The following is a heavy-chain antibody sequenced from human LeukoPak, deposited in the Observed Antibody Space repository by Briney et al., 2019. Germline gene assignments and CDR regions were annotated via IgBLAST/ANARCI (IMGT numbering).Heavy chain of an antibody. CDR3: ARVVTAIPTLFDY. D-gene: IGHD2-21*02. Sequence: PSETLSLTCTVSGGSISSGDYYRSWIRQPPGKGLEWIGYIYYSGSTYYNPSLKSRVTISVHTSKNQFSLKLSSVTAADTAVYYCARVVTAIPTLFDYWGQGTLVTVSS. CDR2: IYYSGST. J-gene: IGHJ4*02. V-gene: IGHV4-30-4*01. CDR1: GGSISSGDYY.